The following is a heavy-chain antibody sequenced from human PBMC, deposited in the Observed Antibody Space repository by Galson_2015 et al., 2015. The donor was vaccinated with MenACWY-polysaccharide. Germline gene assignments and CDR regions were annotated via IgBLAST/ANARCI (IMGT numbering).Heavy chain of an antibody. J-gene: IGHJ5*02. Sequence: SETLSLTCTVSGGSISSNSYSWGWIRQPPGKGLEWIGTIYYSGSTNYNPSLKSRVTISVDTSKNQFSLKLSSMTAPDTTVYYCARQLYSSGWGNWFDPWGQGTLVTVSS. D-gene: IGHD6-19*01. CDR3: ARQLYSSGWGNWFDP. CDR2: IYYSGST. V-gene: IGHV4-39*01. CDR1: GGSISSNSYS.